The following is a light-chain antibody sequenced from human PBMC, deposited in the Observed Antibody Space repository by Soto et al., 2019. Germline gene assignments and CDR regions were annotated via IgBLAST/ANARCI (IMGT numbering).Light chain of an antibody. CDR2: KAS. CDR1: QTISSW. V-gene: IGKV1-5*03. J-gene: IGKJ1*01. Sequence: DIQMTQSPSTLSGPVGDRVTITCRASQTISSWLAWYQQKPGKAPKLLIYKASTLKSGVPSRFSGSGSGTEFTLTISSLQPDDFATYYCQHYNSYSEEFGQGTKVDI. CDR3: QHYNSYSEE.